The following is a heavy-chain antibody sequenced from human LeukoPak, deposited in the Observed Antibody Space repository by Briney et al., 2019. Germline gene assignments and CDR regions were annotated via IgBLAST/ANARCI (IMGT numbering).Heavy chain of an antibody. Sequence: ASVKVSCKASGGTFSSYAINWVRQATGQGLEWMGWMNPNSGNTGYAQKFQGRVTITRNTSISTAYMELSSLRSEDTAVYYCARGAYYYDSSGYLHWGQGTLVTVSS. CDR2: MNPNSGNT. J-gene: IGHJ4*02. D-gene: IGHD3-22*01. CDR1: GGTFSSYA. CDR3: ARGAYYYDSSGYLH. V-gene: IGHV1-8*03.